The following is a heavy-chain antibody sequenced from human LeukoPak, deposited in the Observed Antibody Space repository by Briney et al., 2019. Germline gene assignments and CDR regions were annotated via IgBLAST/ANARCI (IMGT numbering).Heavy chain of an antibody. CDR3: ARVGTTVVNGMDV. D-gene: IGHD1-14*01. CDR1: GGSISSYY. Sequence: SETLSLTCTVSGGSISSYYWSWIRQPPGKGLEWIGYIYYSGSTNYNPSLKSRVTISVDTSKNQFSLKLSSVTAADTAVYYCARVGTTVVNGMDVWGQGTTVTVSS. V-gene: IGHV4-59*01. J-gene: IGHJ6*02. CDR2: IYYSGST.